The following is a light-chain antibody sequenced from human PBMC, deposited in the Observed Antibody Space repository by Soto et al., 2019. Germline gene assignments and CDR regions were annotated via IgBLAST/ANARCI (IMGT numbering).Light chain of an antibody. Sequence: QSVLTQPPSVSGAPGQRGTISCTGSSSNIGAGYDVHWYQQLPGTAPKLLIYRNSNRPSGVPDRFSGSKSGTSASLAITGRQAEDEAYYFCQSYDSSLSGPLGVCGGGTKLTVL. V-gene: IGLV1-40*01. J-gene: IGLJ2*01. CDR3: QSYDSSLSGPLGV. CDR1: SSNIGAGYD. CDR2: RNS.